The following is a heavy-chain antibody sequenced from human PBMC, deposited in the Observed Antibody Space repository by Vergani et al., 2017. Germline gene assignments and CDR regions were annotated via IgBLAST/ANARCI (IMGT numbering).Heavy chain of an antibody. CDR2: INPNSGGT. CDR3: ARVGTSSNRDYFDY. Sequence: QVQLVQSGAEVKKPGASVKVSCKASGYTFTDYFMHWVRQAPGQGLEWMGWINPNSGGTNYAQKLQGRVTMTRDTSISTAYMELSNLRSDATAVYYCARVGTSSNRDYFDYWGQGTLVTVSS. D-gene: IGHD2-2*01. J-gene: IGHJ4*02. V-gene: IGHV1-2*02. CDR1: GYTFTDYF.